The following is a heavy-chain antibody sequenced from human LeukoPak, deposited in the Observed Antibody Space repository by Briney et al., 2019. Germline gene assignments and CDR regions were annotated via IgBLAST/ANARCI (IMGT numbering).Heavy chain of an antibody. CDR1: GFTFSSYW. CDR3: ASIAVAGTVDY. Sequence: GGSLRLSCAASGFTFSSYWMHWVRQAPGKGLVWVSRINGDESSTSYADSVKGRFTISRDNAKNTLYLQMNSLRAEDTAMYYCASIAVAGTVDYWGQGTLVTVSS. J-gene: IGHJ4*02. CDR2: INGDESST. D-gene: IGHD6-19*01. V-gene: IGHV3-74*01.